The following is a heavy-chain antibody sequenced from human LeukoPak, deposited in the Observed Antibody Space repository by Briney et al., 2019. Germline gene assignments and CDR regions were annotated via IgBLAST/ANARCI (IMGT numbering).Heavy chain of an antibody. D-gene: IGHD3-16*01. V-gene: IGHV3-21*01. CDR2: ISSSSSYI. Sequence: GGALRLSCAASGFTFSSYIMNWVRQAPGKGLEWVSAISSSSSYIYYADSVKGRFTISRDNAKNSLYLQMNSLRAEDTAVYYCARDHAYTFDIWGQGTLVTVSS. CDR1: GFTFSSYI. J-gene: IGHJ3*02. CDR3: ARDHAYTFDI.